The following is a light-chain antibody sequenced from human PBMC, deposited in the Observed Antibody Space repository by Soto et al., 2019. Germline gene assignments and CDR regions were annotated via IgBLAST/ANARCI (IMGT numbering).Light chain of an antibody. V-gene: IGLV4-69*01. CDR3: RTWGTGLLV. Sequence: QLVLTQSPSASASLGASVKLTCTLSSGHSSYAIAWHQQQPEKGPRYLMKLNSDGSHSKGDGIPDRFSGSSSGAERYLTISSLQSEDEAHYYCRTWGTGLLVFGGGTKLTVL. J-gene: IGLJ3*02. CDR2: LNSDGSH. CDR1: SGHSSYA.